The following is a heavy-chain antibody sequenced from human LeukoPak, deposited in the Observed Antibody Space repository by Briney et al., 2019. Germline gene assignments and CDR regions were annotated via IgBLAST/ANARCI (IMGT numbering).Heavy chain of an antibody. V-gene: IGHV6-1*01. CDR2: AYYRSKWYI. CDR1: GDSVSGSPAV. Sequence: SQTLSLTCAISGDSVSGSPAVWNWIRQSPSRGLEWLGRAYYRSKWYIDYAVSVKGRITITPDTSKNQFSLQLNSVTPEDTAVYYCARGAVRGGTNFDYWGQGILVNVSS. CDR3: ARGAVRGGTNFDY. J-gene: IGHJ4*02. D-gene: IGHD3-10*01.